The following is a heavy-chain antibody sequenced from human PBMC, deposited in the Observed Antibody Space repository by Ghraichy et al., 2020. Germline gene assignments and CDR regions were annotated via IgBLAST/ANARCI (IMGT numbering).Heavy chain of an antibody. Sequence: GGSLRLSCAASGFSFSNFAMTWVRQSPGRGLEWVSGISGSDDIKHEADSVNGRFTISRDNSKHMLYLQMNSLRVEDTATYLCQKDRLFTFTGLAMDASNMWGQGTLFTVS. V-gene: IGHV3-23*01. CDR1: GFSFSNFA. CDR3: QKDRLFTFTGLAMDASNM. D-gene: IGHD3/OR15-3a*01. J-gene: IGHJ3*02. CDR2: ISGSDDIK.